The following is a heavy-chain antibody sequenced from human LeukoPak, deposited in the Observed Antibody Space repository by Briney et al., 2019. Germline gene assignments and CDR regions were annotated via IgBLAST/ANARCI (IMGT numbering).Heavy chain of an antibody. CDR3: AELGITMIGGV. V-gene: IGHV3-48*04. D-gene: IGHD3-10*02. J-gene: IGHJ6*04. CDR2: ISSSNSPI. CDR1: GFTFSSYS. Sequence: PGGSLRLSCVASGFTFSSYSMNWVRQAPGKGLEWVSYISSSNSPIYYADSVKGRFTISRDNAKNSLYLQMNSLRAEDTAVYYCAELGITMIGGVWGKGTTVTISS.